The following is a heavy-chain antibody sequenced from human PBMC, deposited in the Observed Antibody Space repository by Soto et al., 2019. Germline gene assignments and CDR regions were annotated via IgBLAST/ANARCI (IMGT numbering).Heavy chain of an antibody. CDR2: IIPISSTT. J-gene: IGHJ6*02. CDR3: AKKLAIDSFGSYGLDV. D-gene: IGHD3-16*01. V-gene: IGHV1-69*01. Sequence: QVELVQSGAEVKKPGSSVKVSCKASGGNFITFAISWVRQAPGQGLEWMGEIIPISSTTKSAHKFQDRVTISADGSSSTVRMDLVSVKAEDTSIYFCAKKLAIDSFGSYGLDVWGQGTTVTVSS. CDR1: GGNFITFA.